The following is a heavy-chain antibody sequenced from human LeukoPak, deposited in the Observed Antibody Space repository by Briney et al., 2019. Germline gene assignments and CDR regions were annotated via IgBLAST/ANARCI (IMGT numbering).Heavy chain of an antibody. V-gene: IGHV3-23*01. D-gene: IGHD2-15*01. CDR3: AKVKGWWPPTSADY. CDR2: ITFSGSST. J-gene: IGHJ4*02. Sequence: GSLRLSCAASGFTFSSYAMSWVRQAPGMGPDWVSSITFSGSSTDYADSVKGRFTISRDNSKNTLYLQMSSLRVEDTAVYYCAKVKGWWPPTSADYWGQGTLVTVSS. CDR1: GFTFSSYA.